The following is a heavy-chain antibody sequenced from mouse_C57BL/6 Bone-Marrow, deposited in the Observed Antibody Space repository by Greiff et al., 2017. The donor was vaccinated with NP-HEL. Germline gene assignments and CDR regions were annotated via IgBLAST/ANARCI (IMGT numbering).Heavy chain of an antibody. D-gene: IGHD1-1*01. Sequence: EVMLVESEGGLVQPGSSMKLSCTASGFTFSDYYMAWVRQVPEKGLEWVANINYDGSSTYYLDSLKSRFIISRDNAKNILYLQMSSLKSEDTATYYCARDRGYYGSRSYWYFDVWGTGTTVTVSS. J-gene: IGHJ1*03. CDR1: GFTFSDYY. V-gene: IGHV5-16*01. CDR3: ARDRGYYGSRSYWYFDV. CDR2: INYDGSST.